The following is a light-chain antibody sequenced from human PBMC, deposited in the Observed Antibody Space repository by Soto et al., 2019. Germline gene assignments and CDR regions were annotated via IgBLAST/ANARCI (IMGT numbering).Light chain of an antibody. V-gene: IGLV6-57*01. J-gene: IGLJ3*02. Sequence: NFMLTQPHSVSESPGKTVIISCTRSRGSIASNYVQWYQQRPGSSPTTVIYADNQKPPGVPDRFSGSIDSASNSASLTISGLETENEADYFCQSYDATNQVFGGGTKLTVL. CDR3: QSYDATNQV. CDR1: RGSIASNY. CDR2: ADN.